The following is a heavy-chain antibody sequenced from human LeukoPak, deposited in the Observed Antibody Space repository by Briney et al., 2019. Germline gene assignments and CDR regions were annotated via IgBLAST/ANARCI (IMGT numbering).Heavy chain of an antibody. CDR3: AREPSIAAAGTLGFDY. Sequence: SETLSLTCTVSGGSISSSSYYWGWIRQPPGKGLEWIGGIYYSGSTYYNPSLKSRVTISVDTSKNQFSLKLSSVTAADTAVYYCAREPSIAAAGTLGFDYWGQGTLVTVSS. CDR2: IYYSGST. J-gene: IGHJ4*02. D-gene: IGHD6-13*01. V-gene: IGHV4-39*02. CDR1: GGSISSSSYY.